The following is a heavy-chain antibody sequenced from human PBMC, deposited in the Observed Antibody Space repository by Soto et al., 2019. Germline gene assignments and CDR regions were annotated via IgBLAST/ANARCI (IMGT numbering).Heavy chain of an antibody. CDR2: ISTEGSTT. V-gene: IGHV3-74*01. Sequence: EVQLVESGGGLVQPGGSLRLSCAASGFTFSRYWMHWVRQAPGEGLVWVSGISTEGSTTRYVDSVKGRFTISRDNVKNTLYLQMSSLRAEDTAGYYFAKDDFFVVGMSRGFDIWGQGTVVTFSS. D-gene: IGHD3-3*01. J-gene: IGHJ3*02. CDR3: AKDDFFVVGMSRGFDI. CDR1: GFTFSRYW.